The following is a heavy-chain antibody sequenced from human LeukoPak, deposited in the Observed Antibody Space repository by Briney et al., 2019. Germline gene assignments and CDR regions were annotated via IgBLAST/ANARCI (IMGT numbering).Heavy chain of an antibody. J-gene: IGHJ4*02. CDR1: DYSISSDYY. D-gene: IGHD5-18*01. CDR2: IYHSGTA. CDR3: ARVWGYTYGYFDY. V-gene: IGHV4-38-2*01. Sequence: SETLSLTCGVSDYSISSDYYWGWIRQPPGKGLEWIGSIYHSGTAYYNPSLSSRVTISVDTSKNQFSLKLNSVTAADTAVYYCARVWGYTYGYFDYWGQGTLVTVSS.